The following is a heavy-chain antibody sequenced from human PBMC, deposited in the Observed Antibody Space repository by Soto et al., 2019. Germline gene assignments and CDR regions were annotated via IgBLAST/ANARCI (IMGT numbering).Heavy chain of an antibody. CDR2: ISAYNGNT. V-gene: IGHV1-18*01. CDR1: GYTFTSYA. CDR3: ARVLRFLELWFDP. J-gene: IGHJ5*02. D-gene: IGHD3-3*01. Sequence: ASVKVSCKASGYTFTSYAMHWVRQAPGQGLEWMGWISAYNGNTNYAQKLQGRVTMTTDTSTSTAYMELRSLRSDDTAVYYCARVLRFLELWFDPWGQGTLVTVSS.